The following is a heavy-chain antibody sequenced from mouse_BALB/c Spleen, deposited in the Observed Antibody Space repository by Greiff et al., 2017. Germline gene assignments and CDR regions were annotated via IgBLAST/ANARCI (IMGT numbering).Heavy chain of an antibody. CDR3: VREDYYGSSPVSY. J-gene: IGHJ3*01. CDR2: IWTGGGT. V-gene: IGHV2-9-2*01. CDR1: GFSLTSYD. Sequence: VMLVESGPGLVAPSQSLSITCTVSGFSLTSYDISWIRQPPGKGLEWLGVIWTGGGTNYNSAFMSRLSISKDNSKSQVFLKMNSLQTDDTAIYYCVREDYYGSSPVSYWGQGTLVTVSA. D-gene: IGHD1-1*01.